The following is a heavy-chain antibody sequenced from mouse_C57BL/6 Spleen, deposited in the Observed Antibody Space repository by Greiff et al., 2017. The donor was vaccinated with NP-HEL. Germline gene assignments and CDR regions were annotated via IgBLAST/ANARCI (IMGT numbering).Heavy chain of an antibody. CDR1: GYSFTDYN. V-gene: IGHV1-39*01. J-gene: IGHJ2*01. CDR3: ARSKELITTVVAFDY. Sequence: VQLQQSGPELVKPGASVKISCKASGYSFTDYNMNWVKQSNGKSLEWIGVINPNYGTTSYNQQFKGKATLTVDQSSSTAYRQLNSLTSEDSAVYYCARSKELITTVVAFDYWGQGTTLTVSS. D-gene: IGHD1-1*01. CDR2: INPNYGTT.